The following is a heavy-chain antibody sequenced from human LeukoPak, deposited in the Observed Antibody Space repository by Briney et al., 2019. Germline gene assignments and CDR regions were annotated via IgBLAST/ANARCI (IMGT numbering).Heavy chain of an antibody. CDR1: GFTFSSHW. Sequence: GGSLRLSCAASGFTFSSHWMSWVRQAPGKGLEWVANIKKDGSEKYYVDPVKGRFTISRDNAKTSLYLRMNSLRAEDTAVYYCARVVPYYYGSGSLNDYWGQGTLVTVSS. V-gene: IGHV3-7*01. D-gene: IGHD3-10*01. J-gene: IGHJ4*02. CDR2: IKKDGSEK. CDR3: ARVVPYYYGSGSLNDY.